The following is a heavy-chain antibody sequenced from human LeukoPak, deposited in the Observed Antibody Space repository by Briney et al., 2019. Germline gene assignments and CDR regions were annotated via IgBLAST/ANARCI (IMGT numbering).Heavy chain of an antibody. CDR1: EFTFSSYY. V-gene: IGHV3-48*01. CDR3: ARDFATRFCPDY. J-gene: IGHJ4*02. CDR2: ISGSSNAM. D-gene: IGHD2-15*01. Sequence: PGGSLRLSCAAFEFTFSSYYMNWVRQAPGKGLEWISYISGSSNAMYYADSVKGRFFISRDNARNSLYLQINGLTVEDTAVYYCARDFATRFCPDYWGQGALVIVSS.